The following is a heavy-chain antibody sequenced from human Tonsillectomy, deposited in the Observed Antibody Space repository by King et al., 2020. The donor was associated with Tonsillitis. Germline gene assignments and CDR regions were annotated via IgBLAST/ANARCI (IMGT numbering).Heavy chain of an antibody. CDR1: GYTFTSYG. Sequence: QLVQSGPEVKKPGASVKVSCEASGYTFTSYGISWVRQAPGQGLEWMGWISTYNGYTNYAQKLQGRVTMTTDTSASTAYMEMRSLRSDETAVYYCARGPLHQYGMDVWGQGTTVTVSS. V-gene: IGHV1-18*04. J-gene: IGHJ6*02. CDR3: ARGPLHQYGMDV. CDR2: ISTYNGYT.